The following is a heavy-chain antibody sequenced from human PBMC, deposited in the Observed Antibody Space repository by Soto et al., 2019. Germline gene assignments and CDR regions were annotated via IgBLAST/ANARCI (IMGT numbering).Heavy chain of an antibody. CDR3: TTVSTGYCSGGSCYPINYYYSYGMDV. D-gene: IGHD2-15*01. CDR1: GFTFSNAW. J-gene: IGHJ6*02. CDR2: IKSKTDGGTT. Sequence: LRLSCAASGFTFSNAWMNWVRQAPGKGLEWVGRIKSKTDGGTTDYAAPVKGRFTISRDDSKNTLYLQMNSLKTEDTAVYYCTTVSTGYCSGGSCYPINYYYSYGMDVWGQGTIVRASS. V-gene: IGHV3-15*07.